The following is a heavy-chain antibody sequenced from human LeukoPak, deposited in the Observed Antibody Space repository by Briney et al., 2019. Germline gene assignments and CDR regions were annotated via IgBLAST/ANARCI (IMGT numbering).Heavy chain of an antibody. V-gene: IGHV5-51*01. D-gene: IGHD3-22*01. CDR3: ASWYYYDSSGYYRDY. Sequence: GESLKISCKGSGYSFTSYWIGWVRQMPGKGLEWMGIIYPGDSDTRYSPSFQGQVTISADKSISTAYLQWSSLKASDTAMYYCASWYYYDSSGYYRDYWGQGTLVTASP. CDR2: IYPGDSDT. CDR1: GYSFTSYW. J-gene: IGHJ4*02.